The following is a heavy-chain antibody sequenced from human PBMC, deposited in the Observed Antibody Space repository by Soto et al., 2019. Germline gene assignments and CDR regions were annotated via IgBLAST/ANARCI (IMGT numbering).Heavy chain of an antibody. D-gene: IGHD3-22*01. CDR3: ARSIYDSSGYYPPILFDY. CDR1: GGSISSYY. CDR2: IYYSGST. J-gene: IGHJ4*02. V-gene: IGHV4-59*01. Sequence: SETLSLTCTVSGGSISSYYWSWIRQPPGKGLEWIGYIYYSGSTNYNPSLKSRVTISVDTSKNQFSLKLSSVTAADTAVYYCARSIYDSSGYYPPILFDYWGQGTLVTVSS.